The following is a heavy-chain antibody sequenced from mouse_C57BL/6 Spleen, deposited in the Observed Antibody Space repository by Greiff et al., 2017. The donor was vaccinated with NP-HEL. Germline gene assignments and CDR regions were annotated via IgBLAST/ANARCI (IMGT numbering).Heavy chain of an antibody. CDR2: IDPETGGT. CDR3: TKGAITGPDYFDY. V-gene: IGHV1-15*01. Sequence: QVHVKQSGAELVRPGASVTLSCKASGYTFTDYEMHWVKQTPVHGLEWIGAIDPETGGTAYNQKFKGKAILTADKSSSTAYMELRSLTSEDSAVYYCTKGAITGPDYFDYWGQGTTLTVSS. D-gene: IGHD4-1*01. J-gene: IGHJ2*01. CDR1: GYTFTDYE.